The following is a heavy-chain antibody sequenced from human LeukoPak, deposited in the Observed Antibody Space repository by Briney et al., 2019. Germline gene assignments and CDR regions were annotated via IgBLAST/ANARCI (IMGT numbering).Heavy chain of an antibody. CDR2: IKQDGSEK. J-gene: IGHJ4*02. CDR3: AKDNWQLVYYFDY. CDR1: GFTFSSYG. Sequence: GGSLRLSCAASGFTFSSYGMHWVRQAPGKGLEWVANIKQDGSEKYYVDSVKGRFTIPRDNSKNTLYLQMNSLRAEDTAVYYCAKDNWQLVYYFDYWGQGTLVTVSS. D-gene: IGHD6-13*01. V-gene: IGHV3-7*03.